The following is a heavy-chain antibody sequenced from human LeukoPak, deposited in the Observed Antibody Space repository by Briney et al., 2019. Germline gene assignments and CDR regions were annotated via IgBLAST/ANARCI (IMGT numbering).Heavy chain of an antibody. CDR2: IYYSEST. V-gene: IGHV4-59*06. CDR3: ARSYDSSASGFDY. D-gene: IGHD3-22*01. J-gene: IGHJ4*02. CDR1: GGSISSYY. Sequence: ASETLSLTCTVSGGSISSYYWSWIRQHPGKGLEWIGYIYYSESTYYNPSLKSRVTISGDTSKNHFSLTLSSVTAADTAVYYCARSYDSSASGFDYWGQGTLVTVSP.